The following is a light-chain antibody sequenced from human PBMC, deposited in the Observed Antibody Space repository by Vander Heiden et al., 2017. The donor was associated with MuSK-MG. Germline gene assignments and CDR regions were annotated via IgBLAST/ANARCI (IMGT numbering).Light chain of an antibody. CDR3: QQYNSFLLT. Sequence: DIQMTQSPSTLSASVGDRVTITCRASQSISSWLAWYQQKPGKAPKLLIYKASSLESGVPSRFRGSGSGTEFTLTISSLQPDDFATYYCQQYNSFLLTFGGGTKVAIK. J-gene: IGKJ4*01. CDR1: QSISSW. V-gene: IGKV1-5*03. CDR2: KAS.